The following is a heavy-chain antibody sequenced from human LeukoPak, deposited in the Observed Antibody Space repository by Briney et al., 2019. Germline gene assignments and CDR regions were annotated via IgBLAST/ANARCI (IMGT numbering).Heavy chain of an antibody. CDR1: GFTFNNHP. V-gene: IGHV3-30*03. Sequence: GGSLRLSCAASGFTFNNHPMHWVRQAPGKGLEWVSVISDDGSNKYYADSVKGRFTISRDNSKNTLYLQLNSLRPEDTAVYYCAHGIVVVPGVMGSAPTGFDCWGQGTLVTVSS. D-gene: IGHD2-2*01. J-gene: IGHJ4*02. CDR3: AHGIVVVPGVMGSAPTGFDC. CDR2: ISDDGSNK.